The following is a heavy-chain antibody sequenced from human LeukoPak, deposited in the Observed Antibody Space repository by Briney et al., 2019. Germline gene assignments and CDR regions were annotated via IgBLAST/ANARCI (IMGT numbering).Heavy chain of an antibody. J-gene: IGHJ4*02. D-gene: IGHD5-18*01. CDR3: VKEDNPYSQFDC. CDR2: ISSNGGTT. V-gene: IGHV3-64D*06. CDR1: GFTFSSYP. Sequence: GGSLRLSCSASGFTFSSYPMHWVRQAPGKGLEYVSAISSNGGTTYYADSVKGRFTISRDNSKNTLCLQMSSLRAEDTAVYYCVKEDNPYSQFDCWGQGTLVTVSS.